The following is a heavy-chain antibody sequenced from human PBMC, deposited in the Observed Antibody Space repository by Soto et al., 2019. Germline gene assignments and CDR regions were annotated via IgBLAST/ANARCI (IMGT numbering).Heavy chain of an antibody. CDR3: ARAPGPMRDGYNWGAFDI. D-gene: IGHD5-12*01. J-gene: IGHJ3*02. CDR1: GFTFGSYA. V-gene: IGHV3-30-3*01. CDR2: ISYDGSNK. Sequence: GGSLRLSCAASGFTFGSYAMHWVRQAPGKWLEWVAVISYDGSNKYYADSVKGRFTISRDNSKNTLYLQMNSLRAEDTAVYYCARAPGPMRDGYNWGAFDIWGQGTMVTVSS.